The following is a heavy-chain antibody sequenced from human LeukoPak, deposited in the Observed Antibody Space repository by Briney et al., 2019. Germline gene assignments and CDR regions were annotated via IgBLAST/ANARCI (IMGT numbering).Heavy chain of an antibody. D-gene: IGHD5-18*01. CDR3: ARDDGWIQFNF. CDR1: GFYYNNYG. CDR2: ITANSAGR. J-gene: IGHJ4*02. Sequence: GGSLRLSCVASGFYYNNYGMNWVRQAPGKGLEWIAGITANSAGRYYADSVQGRFTISRDNSKSTVYLQVNSLRAEDTALYYCARDDGWIQFNFWGQGTLVTVSS. V-gene: IGHV3-23*01.